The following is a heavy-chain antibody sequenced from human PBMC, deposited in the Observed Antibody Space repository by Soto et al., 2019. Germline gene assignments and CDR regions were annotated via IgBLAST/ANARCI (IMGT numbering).Heavy chain of an antibody. Sequence: QVQLVQSGAEVMKPGASVKVSCKASGYTFTHYAMHWVRQAPGQRLEWMGWINAGNGNTKYSQKFQGRVTITRDTSASTAYMELSSLRSEDTAVYYCAREGQWLGWGQGPLVTVSS. J-gene: IGHJ4*02. D-gene: IGHD6-19*01. V-gene: IGHV1-3*01. CDR2: INAGNGNT. CDR1: GYTFTHYA. CDR3: AREGQWLG.